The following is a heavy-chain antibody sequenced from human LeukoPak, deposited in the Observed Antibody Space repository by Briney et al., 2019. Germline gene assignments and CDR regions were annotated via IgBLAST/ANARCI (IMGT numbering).Heavy chain of an antibody. D-gene: IGHD1-26*01. CDR3: ARDREEGAFDI. CDR2: IYNSGST. Sequence: SETLSLTCTVSGGSISSYYWSWIRQPPGKGLEWIGYIYNSGSTNYNPSLKSRVTISVDMSKNQFSLKLSSVTAADTAVYYCARDREEGAFDIWGQGTMVTVSS. J-gene: IGHJ3*02. V-gene: IGHV4-59*01. CDR1: GGSISSYY.